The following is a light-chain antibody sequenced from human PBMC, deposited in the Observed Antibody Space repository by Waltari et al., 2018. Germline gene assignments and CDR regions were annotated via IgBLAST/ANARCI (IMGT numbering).Light chain of an antibody. CDR3: QQYYVNPPT. V-gene: IGKV3-15*01. J-gene: IGKJ1*01. CDR2: AAS. CDR1: QSVRSN. Sequence: EIVMTQFPATLSVSPGERATLSCRASQSVRSNLAWYQQKPGQAPRHLIYAASTRATGIPASLGGSGAGTDFTLTISSLQAEDVAVYYCQQYYVNPPTFGQGTKVEIK.